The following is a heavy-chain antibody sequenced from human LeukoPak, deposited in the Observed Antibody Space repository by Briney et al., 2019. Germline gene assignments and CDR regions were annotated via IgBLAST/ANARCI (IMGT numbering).Heavy chain of an antibody. CDR3: ASRSGRQWLPYFDY. J-gene: IGHJ4*02. D-gene: IGHD1-26*01. CDR1: GFTFSNAW. Sequence: PGGSLRLSCAASGFTFSNAWMSWVRQAPGKGLEWVGRIKSKTDGGTTDYAAPVKGRFTISRDDSKNTLYLQMNSLKTEDTAVYHCASRSGRQWLPYFDYWGQGTLVTVSS. V-gene: IGHV3-15*01. CDR2: IKSKTDGGTT.